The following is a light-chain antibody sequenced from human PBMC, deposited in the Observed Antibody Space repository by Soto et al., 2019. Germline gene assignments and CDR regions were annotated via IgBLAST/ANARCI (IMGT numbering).Light chain of an antibody. CDR3: QQYNSRFT. J-gene: IGKJ3*01. Sequence: DIQMTQSPSTLSASVGDRVTITCRASQSISSWLAWYQQKPGKAPKLLIYKASSLESGVPSRFIGSGSGTEFTLTISSLQPDDFATYYCQQYNSRFTFGPGTKVDIK. V-gene: IGKV1-5*03. CDR2: KAS. CDR1: QSISSW.